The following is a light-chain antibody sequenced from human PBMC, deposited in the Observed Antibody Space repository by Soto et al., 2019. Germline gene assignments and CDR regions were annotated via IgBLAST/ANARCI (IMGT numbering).Light chain of an antibody. CDR3: QQYGSSPPT. CDR2: GAS. CDR1: QSISRY. V-gene: IGKV3-20*01. J-gene: IGKJ1*01. Sequence: IVLPQSPGTLSLSPGERTTLSCRASQSISRYLAWYQQKPGQGPRLLIYGASSRATGTPDRFSGSGSGTDFTLTINRLEPEDFALYYCQQYGSSPPTFGQGTNVDNK.